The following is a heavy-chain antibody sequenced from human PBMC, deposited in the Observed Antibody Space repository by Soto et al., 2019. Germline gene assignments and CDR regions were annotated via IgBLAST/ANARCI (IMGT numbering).Heavy chain of an antibody. D-gene: IGHD3-22*01. CDR1: GGSISSYY. CDR3: ARARYDSSGYYYFDY. J-gene: IGHJ4*02. V-gene: IGHV4-59*01. Sequence: SETLSLTCTVSGGSISSYYWSWIRQPPGKGLEWIGYIYYSGSTIYNPSLKSRVTISVDTSKNQFSLKLISVTAADTAVYYCARARYDSSGYYYFDYWGQGTLVTVSS. CDR2: IYYSGST.